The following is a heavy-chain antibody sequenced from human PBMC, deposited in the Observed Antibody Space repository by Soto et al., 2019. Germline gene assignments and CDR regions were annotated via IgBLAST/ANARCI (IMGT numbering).Heavy chain of an antibody. V-gene: IGHV3-23*01. D-gene: IGHD2-15*01. CDR2: ISGSGGGT. CDR1: GFTFSSYA. Sequence: EVQLLESGGALVQPGGSLRLSCAASGFTFSSYAMSWVRQAPGKGLEWVSLISGSGGGTYYADSAKGRFTISRDNSKNTLYLQMNSLRAEDTAVFYCAKHLSNGSPDYWGQGTLVTVSS. CDR3: AKHLSNGSPDY. J-gene: IGHJ4*02.